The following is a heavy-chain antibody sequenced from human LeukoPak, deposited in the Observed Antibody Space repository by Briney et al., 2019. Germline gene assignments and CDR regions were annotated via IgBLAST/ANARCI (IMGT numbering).Heavy chain of an antibody. J-gene: IGHJ3*02. V-gene: IGHV1-69*04. CDR2: IIPILGIA. CDR3: ARSYWNTDAFDI. D-gene: IGHD1/OR15-1a*01. Sequence: GASVKVSCKASGGTFSSYAISWVRQAPGQGLEWMGRIIPILGIANYAQKFQGRVTITADKSTSTAYMELSSLRSEDTAVYYCARSYWNTDAFDIWGQGTMVTVST. CDR1: GGTFSSYA.